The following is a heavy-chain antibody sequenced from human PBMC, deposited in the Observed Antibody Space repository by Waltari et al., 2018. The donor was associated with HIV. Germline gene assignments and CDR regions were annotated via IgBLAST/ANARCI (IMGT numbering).Heavy chain of an antibody. CDR3: AREGHYYGSGRFGGDY. CDR1: AFTLSTYG. CDR2: IWYDGSNK. J-gene: IGHJ4*02. Sequence: QVQLVESGGGVVQPGGSLRLPCAAAAFTLSTYGVHWVRQAPGKGREWVAGIWYDGSNKYYADSVKGRLTISRDNSKNTVYLQINRLRAEDTAVYYCAREGHYYGSGRFGGDYWGQGTLVTVSS. V-gene: IGHV3-33*08. D-gene: IGHD3-10*01.